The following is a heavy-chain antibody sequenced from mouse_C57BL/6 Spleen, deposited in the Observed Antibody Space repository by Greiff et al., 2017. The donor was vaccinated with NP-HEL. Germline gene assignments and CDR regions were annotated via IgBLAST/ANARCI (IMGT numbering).Heavy chain of an antibody. CDR2: ISYDGSN. CDR3: AREELGRRFAY. D-gene: IGHD4-1*01. J-gene: IGHJ3*01. V-gene: IGHV3-6*01. Sequence: EVQLMESGPGLVKPSPSLSLTCSVSGYSITSGYYWNWNRQFPGNKLEWMGYISYDGSNNYNPSLKKRIPITRDTSKNQFFLKLNSVTTEDTATYYCAREELGRRFAYWGQGTLVTVSA. CDR1: GYSITSGYY.